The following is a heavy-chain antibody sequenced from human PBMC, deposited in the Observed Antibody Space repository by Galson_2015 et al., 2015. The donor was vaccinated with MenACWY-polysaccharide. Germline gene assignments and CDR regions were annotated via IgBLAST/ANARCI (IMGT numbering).Heavy chain of an antibody. J-gene: IGHJ5*02. D-gene: IGHD6-19*01. V-gene: IGHV6-1*01. CDR3: AREDGGPIAVAGTGSWFDP. CDR1: GDSVSSNSAA. Sequence: CAISGDSVSSNSAAWNWIRQSPSRGLEWLGRTYYRSKWYNDYAVSVKSRITINPDTSKNQFSLQLNSVTPEDTAVYYCAREDGGPIAVAGTGSWFDPWGQGTLVTVSP. CDR2: TYYRSKWYN.